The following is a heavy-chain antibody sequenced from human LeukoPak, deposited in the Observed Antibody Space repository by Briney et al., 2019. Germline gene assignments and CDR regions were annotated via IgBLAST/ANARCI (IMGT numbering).Heavy chain of an antibody. V-gene: IGHV5-51*01. Sequence: GESLKISCKGSGYSFTNYWIGWVRQMPGKGLEWMGIIYPGDSDTTYSPSFQGQVTISADKSISTAYLQWSSLKASDTAMYYCARRDGYCSSTSCYADYYCGMDVWGQGTTVTVSS. CDR2: IYPGDSDT. CDR3: ARRDGYCSSTSCYADYYCGMDV. CDR1: GYSFTNYW. D-gene: IGHD2-2*01. J-gene: IGHJ6*02.